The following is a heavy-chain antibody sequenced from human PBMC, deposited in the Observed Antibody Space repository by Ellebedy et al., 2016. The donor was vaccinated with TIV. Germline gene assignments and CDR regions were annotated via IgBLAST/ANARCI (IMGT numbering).Heavy chain of an antibody. V-gene: IGHV4-38-2*02. D-gene: IGHD2/OR15-2a*01. CDR2: IYPGGYS. Sequence: GSLRLSCSVSGYSISAGYYWGWIRQPPGKGLEWIGNIYPGGYSSYKSSLKSRVTISKDPSNNQFSRRLTSVTAADTGIYYCARGFYDWGNSYHFDRWGRGALVAVS. J-gene: IGHJ4*02. CDR3: ARGFYDWGNSYHFDR. CDR1: GYSISAGYY.